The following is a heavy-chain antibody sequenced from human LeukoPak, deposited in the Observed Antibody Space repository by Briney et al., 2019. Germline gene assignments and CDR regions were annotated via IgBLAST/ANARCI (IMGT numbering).Heavy chain of an antibody. CDR2: INHSGST. Sequence: PSETLSLTCAVYGGSFSGYYWSWIRQPPGKGLEWIGEINHSGSTNYNPSLKSRVTISVDTSKNQFSLKLSSVTAADTAVYYCAIPNCGSYSRNRGFDYWGQGTLVTVSS. J-gene: IGHJ4*02. V-gene: IGHV4-34*01. CDR3: AIPNCGSYSRNRGFDY. D-gene: IGHD1-26*01. CDR1: GGSFSGYY.